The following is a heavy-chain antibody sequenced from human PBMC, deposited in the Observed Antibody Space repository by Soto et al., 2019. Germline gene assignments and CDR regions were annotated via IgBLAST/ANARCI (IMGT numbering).Heavy chain of an antibody. CDR2: IYWDDDK. CDR3: AHRVLRTVFGLVTTTAIYFDF. Sequence: QITLNESGPTVVRPTETLTLTCRFSGFSLTTSGVSVGWIRQSPGEAPEWLSLIYWDDDKRYSASLKSRLTITKDTSKNQVVLTVSDLDPTDTATYYCAHRVLRTVFGLVTTTAIYFDFWGQGTPVAVPS. CDR1: GFSLTTSGVS. V-gene: IGHV2-5*02. J-gene: IGHJ4*02. D-gene: IGHD3-3*01.